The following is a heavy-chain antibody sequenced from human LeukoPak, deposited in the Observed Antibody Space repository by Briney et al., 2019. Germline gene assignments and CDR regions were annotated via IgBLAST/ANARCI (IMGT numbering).Heavy chain of an antibody. Sequence: ASVKVSCKASGYTFTSYGISWVRQASGQGLEGMGWISAYNGNTNYAQKLQGRVTMTTDTSTSTAYMELSSLRSEDTAVYYCARDRYYYDSSGYPHAFDIWGQGTMVTVSS. J-gene: IGHJ3*02. CDR3: ARDRYYYDSSGYPHAFDI. CDR1: GYTFTSYG. CDR2: ISAYNGNT. V-gene: IGHV1-18*01. D-gene: IGHD3-22*01.